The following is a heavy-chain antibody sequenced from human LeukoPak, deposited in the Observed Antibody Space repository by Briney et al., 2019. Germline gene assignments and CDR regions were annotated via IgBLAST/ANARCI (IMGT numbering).Heavy chain of an antibody. J-gene: IGHJ4*02. Sequence: PSETLSLTCAVYGGSFSGYYWSWIRQPPGKGLGWIGEINHSGSTNYNPSLKSRVTISVDTSKNQFSLKLSSVTAADTAVYYCARAQGPFDYWGQGTLVTVSS. V-gene: IGHV4-34*01. CDR3: ARAQGPFDY. CDR1: GGSFSGYY. CDR2: INHSGST.